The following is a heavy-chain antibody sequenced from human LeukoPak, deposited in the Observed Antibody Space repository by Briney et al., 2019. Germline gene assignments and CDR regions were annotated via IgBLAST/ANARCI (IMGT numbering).Heavy chain of an antibody. CDR2: IIPIFGTT. CDR3: ARDSSGWLAEFDY. J-gene: IGHJ4*02. D-gene: IGHD6-19*01. V-gene: IGHV1-69*06. Sequence: GASVKVSRKTSGGTFSSYAITWVRQTPGRGLEWMGGIIPIFGTTNYAQKFQDRVTITADKSTSTAYMKLSRLRSDDTAVYYCARDSSGWLAEFDYWGQGTLVTVSS. CDR1: GGTFSSYA.